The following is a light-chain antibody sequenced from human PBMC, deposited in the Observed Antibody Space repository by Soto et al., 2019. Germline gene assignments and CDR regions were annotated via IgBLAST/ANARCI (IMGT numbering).Light chain of an antibody. Sequence: ELVLTQSPGTLSLSPGGSATLSCRASLSVSRYLAWYQQKPGQALRLLIYDASKRATGIPARFSGSGSGTDFTLTISSLEPEDFAIYYCHQRSNWPLTFGGGTRLEIK. CDR2: DAS. V-gene: IGKV3-11*01. J-gene: IGKJ4*01. CDR3: HQRSNWPLT. CDR1: LSVSRY.